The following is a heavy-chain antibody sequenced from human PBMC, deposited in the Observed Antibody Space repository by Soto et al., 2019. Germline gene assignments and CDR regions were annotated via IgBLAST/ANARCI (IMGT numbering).Heavy chain of an antibody. D-gene: IGHD3-22*01. CDR2: INGDGRIT. CDR1: GFTFGSYW. CDR3: ARDPPLSMIVVVGVDDF. Sequence: EVHLVESGGGSVQPGGSLRISCGASGFTFGSYWMDWVRQAPGKGLVWVSRINGDGRITTYADSVKGRFTISRDNDKGLVYLQMNSLRAEDTAVYYCARDPPLSMIVVVGVDDFWGQGTLVTVSS. V-gene: IGHV3-74*01. J-gene: IGHJ4*02.